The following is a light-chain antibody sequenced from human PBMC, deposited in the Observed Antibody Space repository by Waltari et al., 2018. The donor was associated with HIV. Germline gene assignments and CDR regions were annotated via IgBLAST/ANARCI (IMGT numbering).Light chain of an antibody. CDR2: DAS. J-gene: IGKJ3*01. CDR3: QQHSNWPLIT. Sequence: EIVLTQSPATLSLSPGERATLSCRASQSVSTYLAWYQQKPGQAPRLLIYDASSRAKGNPARCSGSGCGTDFTHTVSSHEREDFAVYYCQQHSNWPLITLGPGTKLDV. CDR1: QSVSTY. V-gene: IGKV3-11*01.